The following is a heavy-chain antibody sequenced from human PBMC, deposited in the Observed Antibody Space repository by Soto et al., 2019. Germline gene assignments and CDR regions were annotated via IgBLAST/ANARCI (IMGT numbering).Heavy chain of an antibody. CDR3: ARANYDILTGYYRKPGNWFDP. D-gene: IGHD3-9*01. V-gene: IGHV4-30-2*01. CDR1: GGSISSGGYS. J-gene: IGHJ5*02. CDR2: IYHSGST. Sequence: SETLSLTCAVSGGSISSGGYSWRWIRQPPGKGLEWIGYIYHSGSTYYNPSLKSRVTISVDRSKNQFSLKLSSVTAADTAVYYCARANYDILTGYYRKPGNWFDPWGQGTLVTVSS.